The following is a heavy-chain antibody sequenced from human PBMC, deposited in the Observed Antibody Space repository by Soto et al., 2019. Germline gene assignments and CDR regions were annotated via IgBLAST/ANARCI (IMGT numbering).Heavy chain of an antibody. CDR3: AGGSSGSYPFDY. CDR1: GGSVGSGSYY. CDR2: IYYSGST. J-gene: IGHJ4*02. Sequence: SETLSLTCTVSGGSVGSGSYYWSWIRQPPGKRLEWIGYIYYSGSTTYNPSLKSRVTISVDTSKSRFSLKLSSVTAADTAVYYCAGGSSGSYPFDYWGQGTLVTVSS. V-gene: IGHV4-61*01. D-gene: IGHD1-26*01.